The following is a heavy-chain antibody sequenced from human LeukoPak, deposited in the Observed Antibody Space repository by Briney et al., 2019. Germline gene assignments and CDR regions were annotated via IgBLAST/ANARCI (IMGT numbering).Heavy chain of an antibody. D-gene: IGHD3-9*01. CDR3: ARDHDWDYMDV. Sequence: GGSLRLSGAASGFTFSSYWMSWVRQAPGKGLEWVANIKQDGSEKYYVDSVKGRFTISRDNAKNSLYLQMSSLRAEDTAVYYCARDHDWDYMDVWGKGTTVTVSS. CDR2: IKQDGSEK. V-gene: IGHV3-7*01. CDR1: GFTFSSYW. J-gene: IGHJ6*03.